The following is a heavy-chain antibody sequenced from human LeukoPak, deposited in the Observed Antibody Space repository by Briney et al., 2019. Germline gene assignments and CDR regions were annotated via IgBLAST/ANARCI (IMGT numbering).Heavy chain of an antibody. D-gene: IGHD3-3*01. J-gene: IGHJ4*02. CDR3: ARLRQILSLIDY. CDR1: GFTVSSNY. Sequence: HPGGSLRLSCAASGFTVSSNYMSWVRQAPGKGLEWVSVIYSGGSTYYADSVKGRFTISRDNAKNSLYLQMNSLRAEDTAVYYCARLRQILSLIDYWGQGTLVTVSS. V-gene: IGHV3-66*01. CDR2: IYSGGST.